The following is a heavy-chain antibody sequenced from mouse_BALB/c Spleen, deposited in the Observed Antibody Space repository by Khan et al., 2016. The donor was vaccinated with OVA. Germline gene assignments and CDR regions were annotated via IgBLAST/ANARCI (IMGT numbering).Heavy chain of an antibody. V-gene: IGHV2-5*01. Sequence: QVQLKQSGPGLVKPSQSLSITCTVSGFSLTNYGVHWVRQSLGKGLEWLGVIWRGGSTDYNAVLMSRLSITKENSNSQDFFKVNSLQADDNATVYGANGLYGSSYDYAMDYWGQGTSVTVSA. J-gene: IGHJ4*01. CDR1: GFSLTNYG. CDR2: IWRGGST. D-gene: IGHD1-1*01. CDR3: ANGLYGSSYDYAMDY.